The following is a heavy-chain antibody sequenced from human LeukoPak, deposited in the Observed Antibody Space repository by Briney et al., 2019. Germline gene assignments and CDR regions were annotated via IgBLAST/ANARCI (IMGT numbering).Heavy chain of an antibody. CDR3: AKDGGTSAITFGGVIVTPLAFDY. CDR2: IRYDGSNK. Sequence: PGGSLRLSCAASGFTFSSYGMHWVRQAPGKGLEWVAFIRYDGSNKYYADSVKGRFTNSRDNSKNTLYLQMNSLRAEDTAVYYCAKDGGTSAITFGGVIVTPLAFDYWGQGTLVTVSS. D-gene: IGHD3-16*02. V-gene: IGHV3-30*02. J-gene: IGHJ4*02. CDR1: GFTFSSYG.